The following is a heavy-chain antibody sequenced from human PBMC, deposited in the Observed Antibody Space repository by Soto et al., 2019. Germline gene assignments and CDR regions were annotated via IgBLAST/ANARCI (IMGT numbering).Heavy chain of an antibody. Sequence: QVQLQESGPGLVEPSQTLSLTCTVSGGSISSAGYYWSWIRQRPGKGLEWIGYLYFSGVTYYNPSLESRVTISVDTSKNQFSLRLSSVTAADTAVYYCARDPWRTPPEAAFDVWGQGTKVTVSS. CDR1: GGSISSAGYY. V-gene: IGHV4-31*03. D-gene: IGHD1-1*01. CDR2: LYFSGVT. J-gene: IGHJ3*01. CDR3: ARDPWRTPPEAAFDV.